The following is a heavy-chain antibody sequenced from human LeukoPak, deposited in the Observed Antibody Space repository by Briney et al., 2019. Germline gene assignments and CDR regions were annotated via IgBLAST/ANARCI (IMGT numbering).Heavy chain of an antibody. D-gene: IGHD4-17*01. CDR1: GFTFSDYY. CDR2: ISSSGNTK. J-gene: IGHJ4*02. Sequence: GGSLRLSCAASGFTFSDYYMSWIRQAPGKGLEWVSYISSSGNTKYYADSVKGRFTISRDNAKNSLSLQMNSLRAEDTAVYYCARVARYGDYIGGSDYWGQGALVTVSS. V-gene: IGHV3-11*04. CDR3: ARVARYGDYIGGSDY.